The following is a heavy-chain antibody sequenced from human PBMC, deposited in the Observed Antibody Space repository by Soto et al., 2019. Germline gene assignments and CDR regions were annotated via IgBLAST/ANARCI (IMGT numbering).Heavy chain of an antibody. CDR1: GGTFSTAA. CDR3: ARDKDRAQLGGNYYYLMDV. CDR2: IMPIFRTA. Sequence: QVQVVQSGAEMKKPGSSVKVSCKTSGGTFSTAAISWVRQAPGQGLEWMGGIMPIFRTADYAQKFQGRVTITADESATTAYLELSSLRSEDTAVYYCARDKDRAQLGGNYYYLMDVWGQGTTLTVTS. J-gene: IGHJ6*02. D-gene: IGHD3-3*02. V-gene: IGHV1-69*12.